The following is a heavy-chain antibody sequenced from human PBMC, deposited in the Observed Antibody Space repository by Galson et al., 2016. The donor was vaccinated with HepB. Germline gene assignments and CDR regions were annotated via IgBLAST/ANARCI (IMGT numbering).Heavy chain of an antibody. Sequence: SLRLSCAVSGFTFSNYGMHWVRQAPGKGLEWVAVVSYDASSKYYAESVKGRFTISRDNSKNTLYLQMNNLRVDDTAFYYCAKVIVDSDYWGQGTLVIVSS. D-gene: IGHD2-21*01. V-gene: IGHV3-30*18. CDR2: VSYDASSK. CDR3: AKVIVDSDY. J-gene: IGHJ4*01. CDR1: GFTFSNYG.